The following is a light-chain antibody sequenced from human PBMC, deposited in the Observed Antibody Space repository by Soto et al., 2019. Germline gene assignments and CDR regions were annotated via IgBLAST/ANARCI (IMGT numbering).Light chain of an antibody. CDR2: DAS. Sequence: DVQMTQSPSSLSATVGDRVTIACRASQSISSYLNWYQQKPGKAPKLLIFDASSLQSGVPSRFSGGGSGTDFTLTISSLQPEDIATYYCQQTYSTPPTFGQGTKLEIK. CDR1: QSISSY. CDR3: QQTYSTPPT. V-gene: IGKV1-39*01. J-gene: IGKJ2*01.